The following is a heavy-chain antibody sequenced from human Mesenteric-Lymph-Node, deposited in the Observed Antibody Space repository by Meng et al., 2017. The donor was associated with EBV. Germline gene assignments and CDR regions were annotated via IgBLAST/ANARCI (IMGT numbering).Heavy chain of an antibody. V-gene: IGHV2-5*02. Sequence: QITLKESGPTLVKPXXTLTLTXTFSGFSLTTTGMAVAWIRQPPGKALEWLALIYWDDDKRYSPSLENRLTITKDTSKSQVVLTMTNMDPVDTATYYCAHKGALSGGAWFDPWGQGTLVTVSS. J-gene: IGHJ5*02. CDR1: GFSLTTTGMA. D-gene: IGHD3-16*01. CDR3: AHKGALSGGAWFDP. CDR2: IYWDDDK.